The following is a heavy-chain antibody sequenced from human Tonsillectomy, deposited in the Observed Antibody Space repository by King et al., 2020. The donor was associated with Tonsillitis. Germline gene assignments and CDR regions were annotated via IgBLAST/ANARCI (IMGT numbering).Heavy chain of an antibody. J-gene: IGHJ4*02. CDR1: GFTLNTNW. CDR2: IKQDGSET. V-gene: IGHV3-7*04. Sequence: VQLVESGGGLVQPGGSLRLSCGASGFTLNTNWMGWVRQAPGKGREWLANIKQDGSETYNLDSVKGRFTISRDNAKNSQYLQMNSLRVDDTAVYYCVRGANYGDRSDYFDFWGQGTLVTVSS. CDR3: VRGANYGDRSDYFDF. D-gene: IGHD4/OR15-4a*01.